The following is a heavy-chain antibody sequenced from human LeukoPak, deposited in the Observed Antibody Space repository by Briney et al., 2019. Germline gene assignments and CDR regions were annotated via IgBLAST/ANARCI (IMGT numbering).Heavy chain of an antibody. Sequence: GGSLRLSCAASGFTFRNYVMHWVRQAPGRGLEWVAVTSSDLNVKLYADSVKGRFTISRDNSRSTLYLQMNSLRPEDTAIYYCAREGYYGSGSPPSLYFDYWGQGTLVTVSS. D-gene: IGHD3-10*01. J-gene: IGHJ4*02. V-gene: IGHV3-30-3*01. CDR2: TSSDLNVK. CDR1: GFTFRNYV. CDR3: AREGYYGSGSPPSLYFDY.